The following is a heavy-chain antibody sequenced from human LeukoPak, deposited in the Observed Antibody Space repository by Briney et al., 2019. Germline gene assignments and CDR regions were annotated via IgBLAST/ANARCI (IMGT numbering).Heavy chain of an antibody. Sequence: GGSLRLSCAASGFTFSSYSMNWVRQAPGKGLEWASSISSSIIYIYYADSVKGRFTISRDNAKNSLYLQMNSLRAEDTAVYYCARDHPPLLYYDFWSGYYSYYGMDVWGQGTTVTVSS. V-gene: IGHV3-21*01. CDR3: ARDHPPLLYYDFWSGYYSYYGMDV. CDR2: ISSSIIYI. D-gene: IGHD3-3*01. CDR1: GFTFSSYS. J-gene: IGHJ6*02.